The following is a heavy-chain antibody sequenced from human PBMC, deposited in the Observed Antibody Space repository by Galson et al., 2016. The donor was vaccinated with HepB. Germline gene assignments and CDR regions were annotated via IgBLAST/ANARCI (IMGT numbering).Heavy chain of an antibody. D-gene: IGHD2-15*01. CDR1: EFTFSRYG. CDR3: ARGQGYCSGGTCHGIDY. J-gene: IGHJ4*02. V-gene: IGHV3-33*01. Sequence: SLRLSCAASEFTFSRYGIHWVRQARGKGLDWVAVVWSDGIQKYFADSVKGRFTISRDNSKNTVYLQMNSLRAEDTAVYYCARGQGYCSGGTCHGIDYWGQGTLVTVSS. CDR2: VWSDGIQK.